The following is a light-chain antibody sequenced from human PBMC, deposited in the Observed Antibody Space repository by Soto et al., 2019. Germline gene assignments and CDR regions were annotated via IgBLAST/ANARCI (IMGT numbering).Light chain of an antibody. J-gene: IGKJ1*01. Sequence: EILLTQSPGTLSLSPGERATLSCRASQSVSSSYLAWYQQKPGQAPRLLIYDASTRATGIPARFSGSGSGTDFTLTISGLQSEDFAVYYCQQYNNWPQTFGQGTKVDIK. CDR3: QQYNNWPQT. CDR2: DAS. CDR1: QSVSSSY. V-gene: IGKV3-15*01.